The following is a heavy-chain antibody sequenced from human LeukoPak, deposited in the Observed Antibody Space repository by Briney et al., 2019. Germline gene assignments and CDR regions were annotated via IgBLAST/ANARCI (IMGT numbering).Heavy chain of an antibody. CDR3: ARVGCTGGSCLAYNYYAMDV. V-gene: IGHV3-33*08. J-gene: IGHJ6*02. Sequence: GGSLRLSCVVSGFTFNTYGMNWVRQAPGKGLEWVAIIWYDGSDKYYADSVKGRFTISRDNSKNTLYLQVNTLRAEDTAVYYCARVGCTGGSCLAYNYYAMDVWGQGTTVTVSS. CDR1: GFTFNTYG. CDR2: IWYDGSDK. D-gene: IGHD2-15*01.